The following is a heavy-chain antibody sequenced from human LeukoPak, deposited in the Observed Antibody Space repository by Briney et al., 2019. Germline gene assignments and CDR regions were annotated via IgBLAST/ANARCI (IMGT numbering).Heavy chain of an antibody. CDR2: ISWNSGSI. Sequence: PGGSLRLSCAASGFTFDDYAMHWVRQAPGKGLEWVSGISWNSGSIGYADSVKGRFTISRDNSKNTLYLQMNSLRPEDTAVYYCARGSIVGARGLGDYWGQGTLVTVSS. V-gene: IGHV3-9*01. CDR1: GFTFDDYA. J-gene: IGHJ4*02. CDR3: ARGSIVGARGLGDY. D-gene: IGHD1-26*01.